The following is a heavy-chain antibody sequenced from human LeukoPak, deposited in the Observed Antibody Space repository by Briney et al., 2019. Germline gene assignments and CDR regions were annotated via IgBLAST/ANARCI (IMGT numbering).Heavy chain of an antibody. CDR2: IKQDGSEK. D-gene: IGHD3-9*01. J-gene: IGHJ4*02. Sequence: GGSLRLSCAASGFTFNSYLMIWVRQAPGKGLEWVANIKQDGSEKYYVDSVKGRFTISRDNVKNSLYLQMNSLRAEDTAVYYCARGDDILTGYYVFDYWGQGTLVTVSS. CDR1: GFTFNSYL. V-gene: IGHV3-7*01. CDR3: ARGDDILTGYYVFDY.